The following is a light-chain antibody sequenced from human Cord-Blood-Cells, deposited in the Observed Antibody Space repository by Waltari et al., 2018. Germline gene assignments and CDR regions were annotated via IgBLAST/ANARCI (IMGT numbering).Light chain of an antibody. V-gene: IGKV3-11*01. Sequence: EIVLTQSPATLSLSPGERATLSCRASQSVSSYLAWYQQKPGRAPRLLIDDASNRATGITARCSGSGSGTDCTLTISSLEPEDFAVYYCQQRSNWPALTFGGGTKVEIK. CDR2: DAS. CDR1: QSVSSY. J-gene: IGKJ4*01. CDR3: QQRSNWPALT.